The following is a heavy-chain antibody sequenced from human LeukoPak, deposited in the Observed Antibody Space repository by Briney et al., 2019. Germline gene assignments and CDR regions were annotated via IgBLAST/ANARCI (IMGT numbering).Heavy chain of an antibody. CDR2: INPSSGDT. V-gene: IGHV1-2*02. J-gene: IGHJ4*02. D-gene: IGHD5-12*01. CDR3: AKNPYEYYFDY. CDR1: GYSFTGYY. Sequence: GASVKVSCKASGYSFTGYYMHWVRQAPGQGLEWMGWINPSSGDTNNAQKFQGRVTMTRDTSISTAYMELSRLRSDDTAVYYCAKNPYEYYFDYWGQGTPVTVSS.